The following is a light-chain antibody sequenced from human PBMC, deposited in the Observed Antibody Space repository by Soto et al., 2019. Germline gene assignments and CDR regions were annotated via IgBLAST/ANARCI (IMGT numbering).Light chain of an antibody. V-gene: IGKV3-20*01. CDR3: QQYGSSPT. CDR2: GAS. Sequence: EIVLTQSPGTLSLSPGERATLSCRASQSVSSSYLAWYQQKPGQAPRLLIYGASSRATGIPDRFSGSGSGTDFTLTLSILEPEDFAVYYCQQYGSSPTFGPGTKVDIK. J-gene: IGKJ3*01. CDR1: QSVSSSY.